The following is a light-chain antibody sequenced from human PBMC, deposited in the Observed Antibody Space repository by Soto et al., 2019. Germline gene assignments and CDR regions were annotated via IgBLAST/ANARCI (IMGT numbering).Light chain of an antibody. CDR3: MQALQTPIT. Sequence: DIVMTQSPLSLPVTPGEPASISCRSSQILLHSNGYNYLDWYLQKPGQSPQLLIYLGSNRASGVPDRFSGSGSGTDFTLKISRVEAEDVGVYDCMQALQTPITFGQGTRLEIK. CDR1: QILLHSNGYNY. V-gene: IGKV2-28*01. J-gene: IGKJ5*01. CDR2: LGS.